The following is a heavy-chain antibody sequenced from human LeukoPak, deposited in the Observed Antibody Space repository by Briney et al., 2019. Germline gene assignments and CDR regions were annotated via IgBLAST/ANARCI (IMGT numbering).Heavy chain of an antibody. J-gene: IGHJ5*02. CDR2: ISSSSSYI. CDR1: GFTFSSYS. CDR3: ARDQRDFWSGPRRAYNWFDP. V-gene: IGHV3-21*01. Sequence: GGSLRLSCAASGFTFSSYSMNWVRQAPGKGLEWVSSISSSSSYIYYADSVKGRFTISRDNAKNSLYLQMNSLRAEDTAVYYCARDQRDFWSGPRRAYNWFDPWGQGTLVTVSS. D-gene: IGHD3-3*01.